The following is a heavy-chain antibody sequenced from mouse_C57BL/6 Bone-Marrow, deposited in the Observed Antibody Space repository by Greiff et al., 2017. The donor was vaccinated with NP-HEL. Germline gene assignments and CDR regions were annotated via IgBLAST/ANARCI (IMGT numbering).Heavy chain of an antibody. Sequence: QVQLQQSGAELVKPGASVKLSCKASGYTFTSYWMHWVKQRPGQGLEWIGMIHPNSGSTNYNEKFKSKATLTVDKSSSTAYMQLSSLTSEDSAVYYCARERTTVEDYWGQGTTLTVSS. CDR2: IHPNSGST. J-gene: IGHJ2*01. CDR1: GYTFTSYW. CDR3: ARERTTVEDY. V-gene: IGHV1-64*01. D-gene: IGHD1-1*01.